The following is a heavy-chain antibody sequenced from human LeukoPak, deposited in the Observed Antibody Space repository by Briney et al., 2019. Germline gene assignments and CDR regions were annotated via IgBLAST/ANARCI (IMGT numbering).Heavy chain of an antibody. D-gene: IGHD3-16*02. J-gene: IGHJ6*02. CDR3: AREEHDYVWGSYRYYYYYGIDV. CDR2: LSFDGSNE. Sequence: GGFLRLSCAASGFTFSSYGMHWVRQSPGRGLEWVSFLSFDGSNEFYADSLKGRFTISRDNSKDTLYLQMDSLRAEDTALYYCAREEHDYVWGSYRYYYYYGIDVWGQGTTVTVSS. CDR1: GFTFSSYG. V-gene: IGHV3-30*03.